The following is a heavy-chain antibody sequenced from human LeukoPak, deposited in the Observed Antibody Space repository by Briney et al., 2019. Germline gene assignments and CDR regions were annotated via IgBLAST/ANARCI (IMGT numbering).Heavy chain of an antibody. J-gene: IGHJ4*02. CDR3: AKGTLLYGSGSYFLDY. CDR1: GFTFSSYG. V-gene: IGHV3-30*18. Sequence: GGSLRLSCAASGFTFSSYGMHWVRQAPGKGLEWVAVISYDGSNEYYADSVKGRFTISRDNSKNTLYLQMNSLRAEDTAVYYCAKGTLLYGSGSYFLDYWGQGTLVTVSS. CDR2: ISYDGSNE. D-gene: IGHD3-10*01.